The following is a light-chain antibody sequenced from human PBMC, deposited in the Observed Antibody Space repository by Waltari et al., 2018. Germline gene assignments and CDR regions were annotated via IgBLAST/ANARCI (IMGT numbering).Light chain of an antibody. Sequence: EIVLTQSPATLSLSPGERATLSCRASQSVSSYLAWYQQKPGQAPRLLISDASNRANGIPARLSGSGSGTDFTLTISSLEPEDFAVYYCQQRSNWLITFGQGTRLEIK. CDR1: QSVSSY. V-gene: IGKV3-11*01. J-gene: IGKJ5*01. CDR3: QQRSNWLIT. CDR2: DAS.